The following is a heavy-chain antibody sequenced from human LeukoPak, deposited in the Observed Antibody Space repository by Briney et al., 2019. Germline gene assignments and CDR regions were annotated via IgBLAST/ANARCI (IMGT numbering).Heavy chain of an antibody. CDR3: ARTTYDYVWGSYRYGY. J-gene: IGHJ4*02. CDR1: GYTFTGYY. D-gene: IGHD3-16*02. Sequence: GASVKVSCKASGYTFTGYYMHWVRQAPGQGLEWMGWINPNSGGTNYAQKFQGRVTMTRDTSISTAYMELSRLRSDDTAVYYCARTTYDYVWGSYRYGYWGQGTLVTVSS. V-gene: IGHV1-2*02. CDR2: INPNSGGT.